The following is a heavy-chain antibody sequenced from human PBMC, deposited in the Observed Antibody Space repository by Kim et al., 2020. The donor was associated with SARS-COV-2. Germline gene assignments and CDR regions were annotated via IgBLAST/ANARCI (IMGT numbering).Heavy chain of an antibody. D-gene: IGHD6-13*01. Sequence: SETLSLTCAVYGGSFSGYYWSWIRQPPGKGLEWIGEINHSGSTNYNPSLKSRVTISVDTSKNQFSLKLSSVTAADTAVYYCARGLIRGIAAAGKSFRGFDYWGQGTLVTVSS. CDR1: GGSFSGYY. V-gene: IGHV4-34*01. J-gene: IGHJ4*02. CDR3: ARGLIRGIAAAGKSFRGFDY. CDR2: INHSGST.